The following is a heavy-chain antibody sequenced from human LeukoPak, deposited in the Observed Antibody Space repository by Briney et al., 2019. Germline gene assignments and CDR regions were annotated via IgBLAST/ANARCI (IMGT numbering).Heavy chain of an antibody. V-gene: IGHV3-7*03. CDR2: IKQDGSEK. Sequence: GGSLRLSCAVSGFTVSSFWMSWVRQAPGKGLEWVANIKQDGSEKYYVDSVKGRFTISRDNAKNSLFLQMNSLRAEDTAVYYCATGRQMGYWGQATLVTVSS. D-gene: IGHD5-24*01. CDR1: GFTVSSFW. CDR3: ATGRQMGY. J-gene: IGHJ4*02.